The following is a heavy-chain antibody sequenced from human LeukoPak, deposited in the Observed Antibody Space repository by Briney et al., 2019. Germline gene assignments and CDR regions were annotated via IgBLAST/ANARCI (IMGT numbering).Heavy chain of an antibody. J-gene: IGHJ6*03. CDR3: AREGLLYSSGWYPLVNYYYMDV. CDR1: GGSISSGSYY. V-gene: IGHV4-61*02. CDR2: IYTSGST. Sequence: SETLSLTCTVSGGSISSGSYYWSWIRQPAGEGLEWIGRIYTSGSTNYNPSLKSRVTISVDTSKNQFSLKLSSVTAADTAVYYCAREGLLYSSGWYPLVNYYYMDVWGKGTTVTISS. D-gene: IGHD6-19*01.